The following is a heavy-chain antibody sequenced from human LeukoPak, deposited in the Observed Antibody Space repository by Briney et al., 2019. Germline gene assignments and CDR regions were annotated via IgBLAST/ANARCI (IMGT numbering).Heavy chain of an antibody. CDR3: AKDLSDYGDLDAFDI. J-gene: IGHJ3*02. D-gene: IGHD4-17*01. CDR1: GFTFSSYA. V-gene: IGHV3-23*01. CDR2: ISGSGGST. Sequence: GGSLRLSCAASGFTFSSYAMSWVRQAPGKGLEWVSAISGSGGSTYYADSVKGRFTISRDNSKNTLYLQRNSLRAEDTAVYYCAKDLSDYGDLDAFDIWGQGTMVTVSS.